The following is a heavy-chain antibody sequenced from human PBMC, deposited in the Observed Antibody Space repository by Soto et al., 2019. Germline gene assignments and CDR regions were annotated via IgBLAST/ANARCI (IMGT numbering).Heavy chain of an antibody. CDR1: GGSISSYY. CDR2: IYYSGST. V-gene: IGHV4-59*01. Sequence: QVQLQESGPGLVKPSETLSLTCTVSGGSISSYYWSWIRQPPGKGLEWIGYIYYSGSTNYNPSLKSRVTISVDTSKNQFSLKLSSVTAADTAVYYCARGPLRSWRTTVTITFFDYWGQGTLVTVSS. CDR3: ARGPLRSWRTTVTITFFDY. J-gene: IGHJ4*02. D-gene: IGHD4-17*01.